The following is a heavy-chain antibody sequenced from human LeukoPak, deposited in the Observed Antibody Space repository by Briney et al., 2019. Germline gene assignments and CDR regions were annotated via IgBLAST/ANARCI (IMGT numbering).Heavy chain of an antibody. V-gene: IGHV3-7*01. CDR1: GFTFSGHW. J-gene: IGHJ3*02. CDR2: IRQDGSEK. Sequence: PGGSLRLSCTASGFTFSGHWMSWVRQAPGKGLEWVASIRQDGSEKHYVDSVEGRFIISRDNAKNALHLQMNSLRAEDTAVYYCAKGSSPPPNAFDIWGQGTLVTVSS. CDR3: AKGSSPPPNAFDI.